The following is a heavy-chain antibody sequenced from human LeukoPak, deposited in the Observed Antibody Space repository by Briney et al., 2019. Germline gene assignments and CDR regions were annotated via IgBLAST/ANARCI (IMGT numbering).Heavy chain of an antibody. CDR3: ATLGGAYGGKLDY. CDR2: ISSSSSNI. CDR1: GFTFSNYA. D-gene: IGHD4-23*01. J-gene: IGHJ4*02. V-gene: IGHV3-48*04. Sequence: PGGSLRLSCAVSGFTFSNYAMTWVRRAPGKGLEWVSYISSSSSNIYYADSVKGRFTISRDNAKNSLYLQTNSLRAEDTAVYYCATLGGAYGGKLDYWGQGTLVTVSS.